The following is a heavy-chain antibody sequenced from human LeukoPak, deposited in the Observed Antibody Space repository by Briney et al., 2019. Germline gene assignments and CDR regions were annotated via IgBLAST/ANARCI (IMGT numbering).Heavy chain of an antibody. D-gene: IGHD2-15*01. CDR3: AISHYCSGCSCPSQGY. Sequence: AGSLRLYCAASGFTFSTYAMSWVRQAPGKGLEWVSGTSSSGGATWYADSVRGRLTISRDNSKNTLYLQMNRLRVEDTAVYYCAISHYCSGCSCPSQGYGGQGTLVTVSS. CDR1: GFTFSTYA. J-gene: IGHJ4*02. CDR2: TSSSGGAT. V-gene: IGHV3-23*01.